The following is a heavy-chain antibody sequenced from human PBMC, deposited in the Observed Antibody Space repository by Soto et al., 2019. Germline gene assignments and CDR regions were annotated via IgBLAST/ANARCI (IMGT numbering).Heavy chain of an antibody. D-gene: IGHD3-22*01. CDR3: ARLGAYYQAMDS. CDR2: IHHGGTT. V-gene: IGHV4-34*01. J-gene: IGHJ4*02. Sequence: SETLSLTCAVYGGSFSGYYWSWIRQPPGKGLEWIGEIHHGGTTTYNPSLKSRITISLDTSQNEVSLKLSSVTAADTAVYYCARLGAYYQAMDSWGRGTLVTVSS. CDR1: GGSFSGYY.